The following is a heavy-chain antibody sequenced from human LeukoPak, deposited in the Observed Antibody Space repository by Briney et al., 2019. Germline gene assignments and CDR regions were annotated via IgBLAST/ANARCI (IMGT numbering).Heavy chain of an antibody. CDR3: AKNLDSNGYSPLDY. CDR1: GFTFRSYA. V-gene: IGHV3-23*01. Sequence: GGSLRLSXAASGFTFRSYAMTWVRQAPGKGLVWVSAISGGGSNTNYADSVKGRFTISRDNSKNTLYLQMNSLRPEDTAIYYCAKNLDSNGYSPLDYWGQGTLVTVSS. CDR2: ISGGGSNT. J-gene: IGHJ4*02. D-gene: IGHD3-22*01.